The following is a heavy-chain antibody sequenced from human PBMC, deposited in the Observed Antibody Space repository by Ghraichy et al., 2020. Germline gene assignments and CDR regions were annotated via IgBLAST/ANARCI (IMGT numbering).Heavy chain of an antibody. CDR3: ARDYYDSSGYYLFDY. D-gene: IGHD3-22*01. CDR2: IYYSGST. V-gene: IGHV4-59*12. Sequence: SETLSLTCTVSGGSISSYYWSWIRQPPGKGLEWIGYIYYSGSTNYNPSLKSRVTISVDTSKNQFSLKLSSVTAADTAVYYCARDYYDSSGYYLFDYWGQGTLVTASS. CDR1: GGSISSYY. J-gene: IGHJ4*02.